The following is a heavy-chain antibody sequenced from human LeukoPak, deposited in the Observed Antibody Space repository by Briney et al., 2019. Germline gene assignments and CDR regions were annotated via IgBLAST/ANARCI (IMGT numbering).Heavy chain of an antibody. J-gene: IGHJ6*03. CDR2: IYTSGST. CDR1: GGSISSYY. V-gene: IGHV4-4*07. D-gene: IGHD2-2*01. Sequence: PSETLSLTCTVSGGSISSYYWSWIRQPAGKGLEWIGRIYTSGSTNYNPSLKSRVTMSVDTSQNQFSLKLSSVTAADTAVYYCARVVPAPPVDYYYMDVWGKGTTVTVSS. CDR3: ARVVPAPPVDYYYMDV.